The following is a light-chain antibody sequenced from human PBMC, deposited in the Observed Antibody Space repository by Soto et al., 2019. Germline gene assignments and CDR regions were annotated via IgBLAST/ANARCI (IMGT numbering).Light chain of an antibody. Sequence: QSALTQPRSVSGSPGQSVTISCTGTSSDVGGYIYVSWYQQYPAKAPKVMIYDVSRRPSGVPDRFSGSKSGTTASLTISGLQAEDEAVYYCCSYAGIKTVVFGGGTKVTVL. CDR3: CSYAGIKTVV. V-gene: IGLV2-11*01. CDR2: DVS. J-gene: IGLJ3*02. CDR1: SSDVGGYIY.